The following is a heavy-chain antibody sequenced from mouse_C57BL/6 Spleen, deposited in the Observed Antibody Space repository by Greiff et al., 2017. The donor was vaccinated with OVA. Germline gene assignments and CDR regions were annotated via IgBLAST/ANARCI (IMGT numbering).Heavy chain of an antibody. V-gene: IGHV5-9*01. Sequence: EVMLVESGGGLVKPGGSLKLSCAASGFTFSSYTMSWVRQTPEKRLEWVATISGGGGNTYYPDSVKGRFTISRDNAKNTLYLQMSSLRSEDTALYYCARHGLRDYLDYWGQGTTLTVSS. D-gene: IGHD2-2*01. J-gene: IGHJ2*01. CDR2: ISGGGGNT. CDR1: GFTFSSYT. CDR3: ARHGLRDYLDY.